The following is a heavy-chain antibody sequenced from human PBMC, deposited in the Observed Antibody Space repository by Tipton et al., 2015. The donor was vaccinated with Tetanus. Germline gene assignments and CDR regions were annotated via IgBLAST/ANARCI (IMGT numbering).Heavy chain of an antibody. CDR2: ISPSGRT. CDR3: VRANYEFPKKGPFDY. CDR1: GGSLRSDDYQ. J-gene: IGHJ4*02. Sequence: TLSLTCSVSGGSLRSDDYQWNWIRQAPGKGLEWLAYISPSGRTNSNYSLKSRITISQDKSKNQFSLRLSSVTAADTAVYYCVRANYEFPKKGPFDYWGPGSLVIVSS. D-gene: IGHD3-3*01. V-gene: IGHV4-61*08.